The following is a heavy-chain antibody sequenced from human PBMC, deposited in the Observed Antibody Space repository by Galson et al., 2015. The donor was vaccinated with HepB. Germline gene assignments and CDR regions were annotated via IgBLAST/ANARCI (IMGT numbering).Heavy chain of an antibody. V-gene: IGHV1-2*05. CDR3: VLGGVVAATSDYYYGMDV. CDR1: GYTFIGYY. Sequence: SVKVSCKASGYTFIGYYMHWVRQAPGQGLEWMGRINPNSGGTNYAQKFQGRVTMTRDTSISTAYMELSRLRSDDTVVYYCVLGGVVAATSDYYYGMDVWGQGTTVTVSS. D-gene: IGHD2-15*01. J-gene: IGHJ6*02. CDR2: INPNSGGT.